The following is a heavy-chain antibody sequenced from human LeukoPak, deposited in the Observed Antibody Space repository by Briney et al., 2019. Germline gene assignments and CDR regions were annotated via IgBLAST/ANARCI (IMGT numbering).Heavy chain of an antibody. CDR3: AKDSERSIVGATDY. CDR1: GFTFSSYG. CDR2: IRYDGSNK. V-gene: IGHV3-30*02. Sequence: GGSLRLSCAASGFTFSSYGMHWVRQAPGKGLEWVAFIRYDGSNKYYADSVKGRFTISRDNSKNTLYLQMNSLRAEDTAVYYCAKDSERSIVGATDYWGQGTLVTVSS. D-gene: IGHD1-26*01. J-gene: IGHJ4*02.